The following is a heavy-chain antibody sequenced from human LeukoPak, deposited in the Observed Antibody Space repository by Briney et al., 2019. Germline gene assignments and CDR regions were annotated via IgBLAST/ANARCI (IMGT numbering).Heavy chain of an antibody. CDR2: IYYSGNT. CDR3: ARTPTYYGSATYLDY. D-gene: IGHD3-10*01. J-gene: IGHJ4*02. Sequence: PGGSLRLSCAASEFAFRYHWMHWVRQAPGKGLEWIGYIYYSGNTNYNPSLKSRVTISVDTSKKQFSLNLRSVTAADTAVYYCARTPTYYGSATYLDYWGQGTLVTVSS. V-gene: IGHV4-59*11. CDR1: EFAFRYHW.